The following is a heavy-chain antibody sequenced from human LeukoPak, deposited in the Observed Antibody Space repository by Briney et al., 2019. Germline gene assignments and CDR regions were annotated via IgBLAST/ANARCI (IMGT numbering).Heavy chain of an antibody. Sequence: ASVKVSCKASGYTFTSYGISWVRQAPGQGLEWMGWISAYNGNTNYAQKLQGRVTMTTDTSISTAYMELSSLRSEDTAVYYCARRGITMVRGADDAFDIWGQGTMVTVSS. CDR1: GYTFTSYG. D-gene: IGHD3-10*01. CDR3: ARRGITMVRGADDAFDI. V-gene: IGHV1-18*01. J-gene: IGHJ3*02. CDR2: ISAYNGNT.